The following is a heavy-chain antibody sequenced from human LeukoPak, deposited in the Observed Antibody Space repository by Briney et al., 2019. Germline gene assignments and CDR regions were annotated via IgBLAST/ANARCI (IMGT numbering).Heavy chain of an antibody. CDR1: GGSFSGYY. CDR3: AKGGAVYYYYGMDV. D-gene: IGHD3-10*01. Sequence: SETLSLTCAVYGGSFSGYYWSWIRQSPGKGLEWIGEINHSGSTNYNPSLKSRVTISVDTSKNQFSLKLSSVTAADTAVYYCAKGGAVYYYYGMDVWGQGTTVTVSS. J-gene: IGHJ6*02. V-gene: IGHV4-34*01. CDR2: INHSGST.